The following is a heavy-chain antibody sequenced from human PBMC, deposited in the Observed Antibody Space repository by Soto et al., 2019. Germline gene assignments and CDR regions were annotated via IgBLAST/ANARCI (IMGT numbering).Heavy chain of an antibody. CDR3: ARDRACGGDCYHDAFDI. Sequence: GGSLRLSCAASGFTFSSYGMHWVRQAPGKGLEWVAVIWYDGSNKYYADSVKGRFTISRDNSKNTLYLQMNSLRAEDTAVYYCARDRACGGDCYHDAFDIWGQGTMVTVSS. D-gene: IGHD2-21*01. J-gene: IGHJ3*02. CDR2: IWYDGSNK. V-gene: IGHV3-33*08. CDR1: GFTFSSYG.